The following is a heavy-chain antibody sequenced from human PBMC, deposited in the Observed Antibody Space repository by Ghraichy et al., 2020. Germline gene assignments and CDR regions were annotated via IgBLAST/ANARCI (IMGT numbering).Heavy chain of an antibody. CDR3: ARDGGSMTTVTTGWFDP. Sequence: SETLSLTCTVSGGSISSGDYYWSWIRQPPGKGLEWIGYIYYSGSTYYNPSLKSRVTISVDTSKNQFSLKLSSVTAADTAVYYCARDGGSMTTVTTGWFDPWGQGTLVTVSS. D-gene: IGHD4-17*01. V-gene: IGHV4-30-4*01. CDR1: GGSISSGDYY. J-gene: IGHJ5*02. CDR2: IYYSGST.